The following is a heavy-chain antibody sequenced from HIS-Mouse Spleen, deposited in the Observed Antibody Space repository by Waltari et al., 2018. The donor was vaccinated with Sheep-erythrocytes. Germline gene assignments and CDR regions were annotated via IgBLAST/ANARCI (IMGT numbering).Heavy chain of an antibody. Sequence: EVQLVQSGAEVKKPGESLKISCKGSGYSFTSYWIGWVRQMPGKGLGWMGIIYPGDTDTRYSPSFQGQVNISADKSISTAYLQWSSLKASDTAMYYCARRTYYDFWSGYYTDAFDIWGQGTMVTVSS. CDR3: ARRTYYDFWSGYYTDAFDI. J-gene: IGHJ3*02. CDR2: IYPGDTDT. V-gene: IGHV5-51*03. D-gene: IGHD3-3*01. CDR1: GYSFTSYW.